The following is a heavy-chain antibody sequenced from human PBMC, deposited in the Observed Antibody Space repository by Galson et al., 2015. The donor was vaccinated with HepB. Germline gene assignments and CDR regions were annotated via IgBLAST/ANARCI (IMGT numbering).Heavy chain of an antibody. D-gene: IGHD2-2*01. Sequence: SLRLSCAASGFNFNDYAMHWVRQAPGKGLEWLAAISPDGSYRPYADSVKGRFTISRDNSDNTLSLQMNSLRPEDTAIYYCARATSGGYCSRTSCYYFDYWGQGALVTVSS. J-gene: IGHJ4*02. V-gene: IGHV3-30*04. CDR1: GFNFNDYA. CDR2: ISPDGSYR. CDR3: ARATSGGYCSRTSCYYFDY.